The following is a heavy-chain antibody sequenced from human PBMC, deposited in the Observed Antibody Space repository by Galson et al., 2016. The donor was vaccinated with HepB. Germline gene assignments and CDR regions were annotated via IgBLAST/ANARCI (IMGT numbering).Heavy chain of an antibody. D-gene: IGHD3-9*01. Sequence: SLRLSCAASGFTFSSYGMHWVRQAPGKGLEWVAVMWYDGSNKYYADSVKGRFTISRDNSKNTLYLQMNSLRVEDTAVYYCARDGRYFDWLSYYFDYWGQGTLVTVSS. J-gene: IGHJ4*02. CDR1: GFTFSSYG. V-gene: IGHV3-33*01. CDR3: ARDGRYFDWLSYYFDY. CDR2: MWYDGSNK.